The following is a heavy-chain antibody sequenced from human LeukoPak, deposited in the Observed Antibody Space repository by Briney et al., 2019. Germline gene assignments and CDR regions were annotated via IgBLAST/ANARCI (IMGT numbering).Heavy chain of an antibody. CDR2: ISYDGSNK. D-gene: IGHD2-2*01. Sequence: PGRSLRLSCAASGFTFSSYAMHWVRQAPGKGLEWVAVISYDGSNKYYADSVKGRFTISRDNSKNTLYLQMNSLRAEDTAVYYCARGYCTVVDSTSCRLGGDFDYWGQGTLVTVSS. V-gene: IGHV3-30*01. J-gene: IGHJ4*02. CDR1: GFTFSSYA. CDR3: ARGYCTVVDSTSCRLGGDFDY.